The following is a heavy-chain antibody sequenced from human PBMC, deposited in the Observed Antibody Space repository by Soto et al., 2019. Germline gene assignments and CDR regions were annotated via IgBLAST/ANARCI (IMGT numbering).Heavy chain of an antibody. CDR1: GYTFTSYG. V-gene: IGHV1-18*01. CDR2: INAYNGNT. J-gene: IGHJ5*02. Sequence: QVQLVQSGAEVKKPGASVKVSCKASGYTFTSYGISWVRQAPGQGLEWMGWINAYNGNTNYAQKLQGRVTMTTDTXXXXXXXXLXXXXXXDTAVYYCARVLPPFDPWGQGTLVTVSS. CDR3: ARVLPPFDP.